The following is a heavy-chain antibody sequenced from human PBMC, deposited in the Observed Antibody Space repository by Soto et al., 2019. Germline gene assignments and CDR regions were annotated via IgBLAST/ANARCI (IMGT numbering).Heavy chain of an antibody. J-gene: IGHJ4*02. Sequence: SLRLSCAASGFTFNNYIMSWVRQAPGKGLEWVSVIAGSFGNKDYADSVKGRFTISRDNSKNTLYLQMNSLRAEDTAVYYCAKESGTSYVFDYWGQGTLVTVSS. V-gene: IGHV3-23*01. CDR3: AKESGTSYVFDY. CDR2: IAGSFGNK. CDR1: GFTFNNYI. D-gene: IGHD1-1*01.